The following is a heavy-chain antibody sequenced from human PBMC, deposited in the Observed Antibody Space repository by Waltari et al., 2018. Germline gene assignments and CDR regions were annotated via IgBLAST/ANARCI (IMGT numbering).Heavy chain of an antibody. CDR1: GFTFSINW. V-gene: IGHV3-7*01. D-gene: IGHD6-13*01. CDR3: TRGGDDSSWYWRN. Sequence: EVQLVESGGGLVQPGGSLRLSCAASGFTFSINWMTWVRQAPGKGLEWVANINQDGSEKYSVESVKGRFTISRDNAKNSLYLQLNSLRADDTAVYYCTRGGDDSSWYWRNWGQGTLVTVSS. CDR2: INQDGSEK. J-gene: IGHJ4*02.